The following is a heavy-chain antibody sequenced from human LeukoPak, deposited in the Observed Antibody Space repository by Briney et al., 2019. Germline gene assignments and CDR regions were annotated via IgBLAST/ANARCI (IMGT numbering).Heavy chain of an antibody. CDR1: GFTFRSYW. J-gene: IGHJ3*02. Sequence: GGSLRLSCEASGFTFRSYWMHWVRQAPGKGLVWVSRINSDGSSTSYADSVKGRFTISRDNAKNTLYLQMNSLRAEDTAVYYCTRGADSSGYPDAFGIWGQGTMVTVSS. D-gene: IGHD3-22*01. V-gene: IGHV3-74*01. CDR2: INSDGSST. CDR3: TRGADSSGYPDAFGI.